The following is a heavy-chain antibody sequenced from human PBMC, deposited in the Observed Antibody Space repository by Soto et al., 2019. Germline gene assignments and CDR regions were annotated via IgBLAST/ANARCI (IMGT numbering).Heavy chain of an antibody. CDR2: IIPIFGTA. D-gene: IGHD3-10*01. CDR1: GGTFSSYA. CDR3: ARVVTRYYYGSGSYYGPDYGPYYYYYGMDV. Sequence: SVKVSCKASGGTFSSYAISWVRQAPGQGLEWMGGIIPIFGTANYAQKFQGRVTITADESTSTAYMELSSLRSEDTAVYYCARVVTRYYYGSGSYYGPDYGPYYYYYGMDVWGQGTTVTVSS. J-gene: IGHJ6*02. V-gene: IGHV1-69*13.